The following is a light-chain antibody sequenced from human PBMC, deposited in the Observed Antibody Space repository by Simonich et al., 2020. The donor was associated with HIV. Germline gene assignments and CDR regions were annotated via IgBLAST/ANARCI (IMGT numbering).Light chain of an antibody. CDR3: QSYDSSNHWV. CDR1: SGSIASNY. V-gene: IGLV6-57*01. Sequence: NFMLTQPHSVSDSPGKTVTISCTRSSGSIASNYVQWYQQRPGSSPTTVLYEDNQSPSGVTDRFSGSIDSTSNSASLTISGLKTEGEADYYCQSYDSSNHWVFGGGTKVTVL. CDR2: EDN. J-gene: IGLJ3*02.